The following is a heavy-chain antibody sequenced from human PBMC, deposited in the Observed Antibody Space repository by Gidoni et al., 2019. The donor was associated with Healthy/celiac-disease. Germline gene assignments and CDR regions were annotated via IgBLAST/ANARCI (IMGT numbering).Heavy chain of an antibody. CDR1: GFTFSSYG. CDR3: AKDFGSSSWYRYYYYYYGMDV. CDR2: ISYDGSNK. V-gene: IGHV3-30*18. D-gene: IGHD6-13*01. J-gene: IGHJ6*02. Sequence: QVQLVESGGGVVQPGRSLRLSCAASGFTFSSYGMHWVRQAPGKGLEWVAVISYDGSNKYYADSVKGRFTISRDNSKKTLYLQMNSLRAEDTAVYYCAKDFGSSSWYRYYYYYYGMDVWGQGTTVTVSS.